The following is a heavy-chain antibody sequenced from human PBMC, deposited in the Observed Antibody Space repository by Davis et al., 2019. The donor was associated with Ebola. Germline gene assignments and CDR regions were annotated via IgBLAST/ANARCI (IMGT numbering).Heavy chain of an antibody. Sequence: HTGGSLRLSCAASGLTFSSYWMHWVRQAPGKGLVWVSHINSDGSTTSYADSVKGRFTISSDNAKNTLYLQMNSLRAEDTAVYYCATGIWDAFDIWGQGTMVTVSS. J-gene: IGHJ3*02. CDR3: ATGIWDAFDI. CDR1: GLTFSSYW. V-gene: IGHV3-74*01. CDR2: INSDGSTT.